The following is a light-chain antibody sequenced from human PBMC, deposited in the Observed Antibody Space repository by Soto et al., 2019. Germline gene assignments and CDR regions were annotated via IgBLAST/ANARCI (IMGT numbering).Light chain of an antibody. CDR3: SSHTTYSTRI. J-gene: IGLJ1*01. CDR1: SSDIGSYNY. CDR2: EVS. Sequence: QSALTQPASVSGSPGQSIAISCTGTSSDIGSYNYVSWYQQHPGKAPKLIIHEVSNRPSGISDHFSGSKSGNTASLTISGLQADDEADYYCSSHTTYSTRIFGTGTKATVL. V-gene: IGLV2-14*01.